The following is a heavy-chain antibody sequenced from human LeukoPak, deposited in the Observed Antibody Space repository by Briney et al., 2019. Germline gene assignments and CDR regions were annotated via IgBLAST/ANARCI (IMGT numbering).Heavy chain of an antibody. D-gene: IGHD6-19*01. V-gene: IGHV3-21*01. J-gene: IGHJ4*02. CDR2: ISSSSSYI. CDR1: GFTFSSYS. Sequence: GGSLRLSCATSGFTFSSYSMNWVRQAPGTGLEWVSSISSSSSYIYYADSVKGRFTISRDNAKNSLYLQMNSLRAEDTAVYYCAAQIGGYSSGWYIDYWGQGTLVTVSS. CDR3: AAQIGGYSSGWYIDY.